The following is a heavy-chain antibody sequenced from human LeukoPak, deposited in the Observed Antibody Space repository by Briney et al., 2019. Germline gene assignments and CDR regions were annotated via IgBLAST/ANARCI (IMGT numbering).Heavy chain of an antibody. CDR2: IPYDGSNK. V-gene: IGHV3-30*03. D-gene: IGHD3-22*01. CDR3: ARDQLTYYYDSSGSLGY. CDR1: GFTFSSYG. J-gene: IGHJ4*02. Sequence: PGGSLRLSCAASGFTFSSYGMHWVRQAPGKGLEWVAVIPYDGSNKYYADSVKGRFTISRDNSKNTLYLQMNSLRAEDTAVYYCARDQLTYYYDSSGSLGYWGQGTLVTVSS.